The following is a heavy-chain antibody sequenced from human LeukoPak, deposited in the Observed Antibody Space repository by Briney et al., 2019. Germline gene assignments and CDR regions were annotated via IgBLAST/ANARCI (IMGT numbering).Heavy chain of an antibody. CDR1: GYTFTSYY. CDR2: ISPSGGST. V-gene: IGHV1-46*01. J-gene: IGHJ5*02. CDR3: ARDGEYQLLSYNWFDP. Sequence: GASVKVSCKASGYTFTSYYMHWVRQAPGQGLEWMGIISPSGGSTSYAQKFQGRVTMTRDTSTSTVYMELSSLRSEDTAVYYCARDGEYQLLSYNWFDPWGQGTLVTVSS. D-gene: IGHD2-2*01.